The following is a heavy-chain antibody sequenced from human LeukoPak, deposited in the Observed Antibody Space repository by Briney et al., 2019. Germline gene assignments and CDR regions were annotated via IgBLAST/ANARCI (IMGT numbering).Heavy chain of an antibody. Sequence: GGSLRLSCAASGFIFSSHGMNWVRQAPGKGLEWVSGISPSGDITYYADSVKGRFTISRDNAKNSLYLQMNSLRAEDTAVYYCARDAGYGYDRFDYWGQGTQVTVSS. CDR1: GFIFSSHG. CDR3: ARDAGYGYDRFDY. CDR2: ISPSGDIT. V-gene: IGHV3-23*01. J-gene: IGHJ4*02. D-gene: IGHD5-18*01.